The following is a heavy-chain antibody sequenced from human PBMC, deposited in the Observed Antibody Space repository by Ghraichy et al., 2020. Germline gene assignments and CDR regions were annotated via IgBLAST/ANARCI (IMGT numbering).Heavy chain of an antibody. Sequence: GGSLRLSCAASGFTFSRYWMHWVRQAPGKGLVWVSHIDSDESTTNYADSVKGRFTISRDNAKNTLFLQMNSLRAEDTAVYYCARGGYTGYTSVDSWCQGTLVTVSS. D-gene: IGHD5-12*01. V-gene: IGHV3-74*01. CDR1: GFTFSRYW. CDR2: IDSDESTT. CDR3: ARGGYTGYTSVDS. J-gene: IGHJ4*02.